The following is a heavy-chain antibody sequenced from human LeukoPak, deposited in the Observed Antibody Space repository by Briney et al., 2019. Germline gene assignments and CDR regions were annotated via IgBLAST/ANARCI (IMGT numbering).Heavy chain of an antibody. D-gene: IGHD3-16*01. CDR3: TAGEGFTDFDS. CDR2: IKREVDGGTT. J-gene: IGHJ4*02. CDR1: GIPFTSVW. V-gene: IGHV3-15*01. Sequence: PGGSLRLSCAASGIPFTSVWMSWVRQAPGKGLEWVGRIKREVDGGTTAYTAPVKGRFSISRDDTKNTVFLQMSSLKTEDTAVYYCTAGEGFTDFDSWGQGTLVTVSS.